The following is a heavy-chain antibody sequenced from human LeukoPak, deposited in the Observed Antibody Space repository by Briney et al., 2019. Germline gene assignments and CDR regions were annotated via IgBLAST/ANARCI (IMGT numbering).Heavy chain of an antibody. CDR1: GGSISSYY. Sequence: SETLSLTCTVSGGSISSYYRSWIRQPPGKGLEWIGYIYYSGSTNYNPSLKSRVTISVDTSKNQFSLKLSSVTAADTAVYYRARGSYQFDYWGQGTLVTVSS. CDR3: ARGSYQFDY. CDR2: IYYSGST. V-gene: IGHV4-59*01. D-gene: IGHD1-26*01. J-gene: IGHJ4*02.